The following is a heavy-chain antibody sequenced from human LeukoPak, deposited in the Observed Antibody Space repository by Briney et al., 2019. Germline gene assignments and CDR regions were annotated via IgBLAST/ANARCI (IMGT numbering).Heavy chain of an antibody. Sequence: SVKVSCKASGGTFSSYAISWVRQAPGQGLEWMGGIIPIIGTANYAQKFQGRVTITTDESTSTAYMELSSLRSEDTAAYYCASGKGEVVPAEWGQGTLVTVSS. V-gene: IGHV1-69*05. D-gene: IGHD2-2*01. CDR2: IIPIIGTA. CDR3: ASGKGEVVPAE. CDR1: GGTFSSYA. J-gene: IGHJ4*02.